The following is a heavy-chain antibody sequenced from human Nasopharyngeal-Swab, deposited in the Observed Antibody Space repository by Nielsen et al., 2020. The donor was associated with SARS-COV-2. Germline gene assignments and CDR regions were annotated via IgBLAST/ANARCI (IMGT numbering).Heavy chain of an antibody. CDR3: AKDVHGDYGGIDY. V-gene: IGHV3-30*18. CDR1: GFTFSSSG. Sequence: GESLKISCAASGFTFSSSGMAWVRQAPGKGLEWVAVISYDGSNEYYGDSVKGRFTISRDNSKNTLYLQMNSLRVDDTAVYYCAKDVHGDYGGIDYWGQGSLVTVSS. J-gene: IGHJ4*02. D-gene: IGHD4-17*01. CDR2: ISYDGSNE.